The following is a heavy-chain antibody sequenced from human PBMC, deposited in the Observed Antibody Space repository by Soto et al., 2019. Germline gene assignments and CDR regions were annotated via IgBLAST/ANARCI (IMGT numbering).Heavy chain of an antibody. J-gene: IGHJ3*02. V-gene: IGHV3-23*01. CDR3: AKSRSVEDGFDI. CDR1: GFPFNNYA. Sequence: GGSLRLSCAASGFPFNNYAMSWVCQAPGKGLEWVSAIRGSDESTYYAQSVKGRFTISRDNSKNTLNLQMNSLRAEDTAVYYCAKSRSVEDGFDIWGQGTMVTVSS. CDR2: IRGSDEST.